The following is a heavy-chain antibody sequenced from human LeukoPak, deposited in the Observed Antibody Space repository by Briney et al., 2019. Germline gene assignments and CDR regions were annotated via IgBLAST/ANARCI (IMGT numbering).Heavy chain of an antibody. CDR1: GFTFSSYN. J-gene: IGHJ3*02. D-gene: IGHD3-22*01. Sequence: GGSLRLSYVGSGFTFSSYNMNWVRQAPGKGLEWVSSISSSSSYIYYADSVKGRFTISRDNAKNSLYLQMNSLRAEDTAVYYCARGHGQKYYDIHHPPFDIWGQGTMVTVSS. V-gene: IGHV3-21*01. CDR2: ISSSSSYI. CDR3: ARGHGQKYYDIHHPPFDI.